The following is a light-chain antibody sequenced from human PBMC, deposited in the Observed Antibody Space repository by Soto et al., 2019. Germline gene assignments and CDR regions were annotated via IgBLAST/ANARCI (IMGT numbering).Light chain of an antibody. V-gene: IGLV1-44*01. CDR3: ATCDDSLTAV. Sequence: QSVLTQPPSASGTPGQRVTISCAGSTSNIGSKTVSWYQQLPGSAPRVLIYNNNDRPSGVPDRFSGSKSGTSASLAISGLQAEDEADYYCATCDDSLTAVFGGGTKVTVL. CDR2: NNN. J-gene: IGLJ2*01. CDR1: TSNIGSKT.